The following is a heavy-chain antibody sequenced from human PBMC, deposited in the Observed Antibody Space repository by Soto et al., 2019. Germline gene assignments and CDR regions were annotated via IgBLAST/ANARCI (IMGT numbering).Heavy chain of an antibody. CDR2: INPIFGTA. D-gene: IGHD6-13*01. J-gene: IGHJ4*02. CDR1: GGTFSIYT. Sequence: QVQLVQSGAEVKKPGSSVKVSCKASGGTFSIYTINWVRQAPGQGLEWMGGINPIFGTANYAQKFQGRVTITADESTSTAHMELSSLRSDDTAVYYCARDTAAAGRFDYWGQGTLVTVSS. CDR3: ARDTAAAGRFDY. V-gene: IGHV1-69*01.